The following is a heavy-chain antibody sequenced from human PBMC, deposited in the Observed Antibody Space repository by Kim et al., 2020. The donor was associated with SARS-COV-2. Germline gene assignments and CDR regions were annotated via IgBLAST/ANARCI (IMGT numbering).Heavy chain of an antibody. V-gene: IGHV3-7*03. Sequence: DSVKGRFTISRDNAKNSLYLKMNSLRAEDTAVYYCARAGRGILTGYYFDYWGQGTLVTVSS. D-gene: IGHD3-9*01. J-gene: IGHJ4*02. CDR3: ARAGRGILTGYYFDY.